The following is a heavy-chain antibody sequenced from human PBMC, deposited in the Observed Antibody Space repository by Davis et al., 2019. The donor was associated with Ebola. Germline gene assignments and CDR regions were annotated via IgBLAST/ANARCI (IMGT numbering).Heavy chain of an antibody. CDR3: ARDPIGGYYGSGQLDY. V-gene: IGHV3-30*04. CDR1: GFTFSSYA. J-gene: IGHJ4*02. Sequence: GGSLRLSCAASGFTFSSYAMHWVRQAPGKGLEWVAVISYDGSNKYYADSVKGRFTISRDNAKNSLYLQMNSLRAEDTAVYYCARDPIGGYYGSGQLDYWGQGTLVTVSS. D-gene: IGHD3-10*01. CDR2: ISYDGSNK.